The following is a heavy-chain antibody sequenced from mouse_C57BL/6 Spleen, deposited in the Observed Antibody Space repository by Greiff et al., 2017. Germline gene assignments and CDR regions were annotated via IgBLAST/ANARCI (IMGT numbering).Heavy chain of an antibody. V-gene: IGHV1-69*01. CDR3: ARSGLLCYFDY. D-gene: IGHD1-1*01. CDR2: IDPSDSYT. Sequence: VQLQQPGAELVMPGASVKLSCKASGYTFTSYWMHWVKQRPGQGLEWIGGIDPSDSYTNYNQKFKGKSTLTIDKSSSTAYMQLSSLTSEDSAVYYCARSGLLCYFDYWGQGTTLTVAS. CDR1: GYTFTSYW. J-gene: IGHJ2*01.